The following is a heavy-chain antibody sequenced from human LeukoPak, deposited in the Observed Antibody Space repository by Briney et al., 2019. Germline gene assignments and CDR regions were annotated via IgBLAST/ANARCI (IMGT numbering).Heavy chain of an antibody. CDR1: GFTFDDYA. CDR3: AKDITGSVPAALDY. V-gene: IGHV3-9*01. Sequence: PGGSLRLSCAASGFTFDDYAMHWVRQAPGKGLEWVSGISWNSGSIGYADSVKGRFTISRDNAKNSLYLQMNSLRAEDTALYYCAKDITGSVPAALDYWGQGTLATVSS. CDR2: ISWNSGSI. D-gene: IGHD2-2*01. J-gene: IGHJ4*02.